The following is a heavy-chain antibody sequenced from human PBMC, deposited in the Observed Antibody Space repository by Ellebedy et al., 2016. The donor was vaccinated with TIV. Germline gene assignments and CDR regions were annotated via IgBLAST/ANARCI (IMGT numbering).Heavy chain of an antibody. J-gene: IGHJ4*02. D-gene: IGHD3-22*01. CDR2: IYPGDSYT. Sequence: GESLKISXKGSGYSFTSYWIGWVRQMPGKGLEWMGIIYPGDSYTNYSPSFQGHVTISADKSISTAYLQWSSLKASDTAMYYCARGHTYYYDSSGYYGDDYWGQGTLVTVSS. V-gene: IGHV5-51*01. CDR3: ARGHTYYYDSSGYYGDDY. CDR1: GYSFTSYW.